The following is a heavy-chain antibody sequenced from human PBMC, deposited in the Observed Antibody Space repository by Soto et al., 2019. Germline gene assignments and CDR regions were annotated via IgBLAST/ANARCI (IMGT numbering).Heavy chain of an antibody. Sequence: QVQLQESGPGLVKPSQTLSLTCTVSGGSISSGGYYWSWIRQHPGKGLEWIGYIYYSGSTYYNPSLKSRVTISVDTPKNQFSLKLSSVTAADTAVYYCARYYYGSGSYYNVRAFDYWGQGTLVTFSS. CDR2: IYYSGST. D-gene: IGHD3-10*01. J-gene: IGHJ4*02. CDR1: GGSISSGGYY. V-gene: IGHV4-31*03. CDR3: ARYYYGSGSYYNVRAFDY.